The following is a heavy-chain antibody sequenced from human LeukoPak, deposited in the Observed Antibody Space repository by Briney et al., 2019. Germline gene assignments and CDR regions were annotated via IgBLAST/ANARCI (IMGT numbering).Heavy chain of an antibody. V-gene: IGHV1-69*01. J-gene: IGHJ5*02. Sequence: SVKVSCKASGGTLSIYAISWVRQAPGQGLEWMGGIIPIFGTANYAQKFQGRVTITADESTSTAYMELSSLRSEDTAVYYCARDSFPYTADGFSWGQGTLVTVSS. CDR2: IIPIFGTA. CDR3: ARDSFPYTADGFS. D-gene: IGHD3-16*01. CDR1: GGTLSIYA.